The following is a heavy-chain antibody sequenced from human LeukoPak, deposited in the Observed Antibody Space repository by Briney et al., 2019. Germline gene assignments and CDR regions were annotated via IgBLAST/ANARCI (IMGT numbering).Heavy chain of an antibody. V-gene: IGHV4-59*01. J-gene: IGHJ4*02. D-gene: IGHD1-26*01. Sequence: SETLSLTCTASGGSIGGYYWTWIRQPPGKGLEWIGNIYYSGSTNYSPSLKSRVTISVDTSKNQFSLKLSSVTAADTAVYYCARVRSPLTVDYWGQGTLVSVSS. CDR2: IYYSGST. CDR3: ARVRSPLTVDY. CDR1: GGSIGGYY.